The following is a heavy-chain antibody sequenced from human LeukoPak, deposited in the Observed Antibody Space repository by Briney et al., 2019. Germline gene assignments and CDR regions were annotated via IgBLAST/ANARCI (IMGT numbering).Heavy chain of an antibody. CDR2: ISGSGGST. D-gene: IGHD6-13*01. V-gene: IGHV3-23*01. CDR1: GFTISSYA. J-gene: IGHJ4*02. CDR3: AKDVVGSSSWSDY. Sequence: GGSLRLSYAASGFTISSYAMSWVRQAPGKGLEWVSAISGSGGSTHYADSVKGRFTISRDNSKNTLYLQMNSLRAEDTAVYYCAKDVVGSSSWSDYWGQGTLVTVSS.